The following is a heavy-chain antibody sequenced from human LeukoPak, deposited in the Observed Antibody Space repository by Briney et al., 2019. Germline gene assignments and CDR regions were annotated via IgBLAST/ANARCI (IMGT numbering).Heavy chain of an antibody. CDR3: ARVVEGIWSKGITMVRGAIDP. CDR2: IIPILGIA. CDR1: GGTFSSYA. D-gene: IGHD3-10*01. J-gene: IGHJ5*02. Sequence: SVKVSCKASGGTFSSYAISWVRQAPGQGLEWMGRIIPILGIANYAQKFQGRVTITADKSTSTAYMELRSLRSDDTAVYYCARVVEGIWSKGITMVRGAIDPWGQGTLVTVSS. V-gene: IGHV1-69*04.